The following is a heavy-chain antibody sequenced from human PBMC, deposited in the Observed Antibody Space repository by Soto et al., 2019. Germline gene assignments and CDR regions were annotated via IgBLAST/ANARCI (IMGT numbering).Heavy chain of an antibody. CDR1: GYSFTSYW. CDR2: IYPGDSDT. J-gene: IGHJ5*02. D-gene: IGHD2-15*01. Sequence: GESLKISCKGSGYSFTSYWIGWVRQMPGKGLEWMGIIYPGDSDTRYSPSFQGQVTISADKSISTAYLQWSSLRASDTAMYYCARLGNYCSGGSCYQTVNWFDPRGQGTPVTGS. V-gene: IGHV5-51*01. CDR3: ARLGNYCSGGSCYQTVNWFDP.